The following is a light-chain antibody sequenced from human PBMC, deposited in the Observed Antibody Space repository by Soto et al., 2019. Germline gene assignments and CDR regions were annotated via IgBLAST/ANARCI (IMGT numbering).Light chain of an antibody. J-gene: IGKJ4*01. V-gene: IGKV3-15*01. Sequence: EIVLTQSPATLSVSPGERATLSCRASQSVGNNFAWYQQKPGQAPRLLIFDTSTRATGVPARFSGSGSGTEFTLTISSLQSEDFAVYYCQQYGDWPLTFGGGAKVEI. CDR2: DTS. CDR3: QQYGDWPLT. CDR1: QSVGNN.